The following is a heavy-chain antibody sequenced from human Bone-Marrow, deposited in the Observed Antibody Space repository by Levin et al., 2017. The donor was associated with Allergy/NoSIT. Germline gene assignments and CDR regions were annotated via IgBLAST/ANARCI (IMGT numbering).Heavy chain of an antibody. CDR3: ARGRWELRE. V-gene: IGHV3-23*01. J-gene: IGHJ4*02. CDR2: ITGSGTLT. Sequence: LSLPCAASGFSFSGYAMTWVRPAPGEGLEWVSVITGSGTLTYIADSVKGRFTVARDNSNNILYLHLSTLRAEDTATYFCARGRWELREWGQGTRVTVSS. D-gene: IGHD1-7*01. CDR1: GFSFSGYA.